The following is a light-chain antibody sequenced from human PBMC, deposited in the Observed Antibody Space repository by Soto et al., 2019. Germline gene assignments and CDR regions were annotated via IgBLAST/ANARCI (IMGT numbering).Light chain of an antibody. J-gene: IGKJ1*01. CDR1: QDIYTF. CDR2: DAS. Sequence: IQMTQSPSSLSASVGDRVTITCRASQDIYTFLAWYQQRPGKAPELLIYDASTLQAGVPSSFSGDGFGTHFTLTISSLQPEDVATYYCQHYNKAPWTFGQGTKV. CDR3: QHYNKAPWT. V-gene: IGKV1-27*01.